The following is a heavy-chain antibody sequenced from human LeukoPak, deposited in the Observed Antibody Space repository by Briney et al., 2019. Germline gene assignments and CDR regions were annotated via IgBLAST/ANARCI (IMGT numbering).Heavy chain of an antibody. Sequence: GGSLRLSCAASGFTFSSYWMHWVRQAPGKGLVWVSRINSDGSSTSYADSVKGRFTISRDNAKNTLYLQMNSLRAEDTAVYYCARVMGSGSYIFYGMDVWGQGTTVTVSS. D-gene: IGHD3-10*01. CDR3: ARVMGSGSYIFYGMDV. CDR2: INSDGSST. V-gene: IGHV3-74*01. CDR1: GFTFSSYW. J-gene: IGHJ6*02.